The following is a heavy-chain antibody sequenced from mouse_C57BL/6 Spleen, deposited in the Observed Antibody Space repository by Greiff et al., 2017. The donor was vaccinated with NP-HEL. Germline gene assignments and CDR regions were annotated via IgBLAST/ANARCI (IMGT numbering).Heavy chain of an antibody. J-gene: IGHJ2*01. CDR2: IDPENGDT. CDR1: GFNIKDDY. CDR3: TKTAQATRDY. V-gene: IGHV14-4*01. Sequence: VQLKQSGAELVRPGASVKLSCTASGFNIKDDYMHWVKQRPEQGLEWIGWIDPENGDTEYASKFQGKATITADTSSNTAYLQLSSLTSEDTAVYYCTKTAQATRDYWGQGTTLTVSS. D-gene: IGHD3-2*02.